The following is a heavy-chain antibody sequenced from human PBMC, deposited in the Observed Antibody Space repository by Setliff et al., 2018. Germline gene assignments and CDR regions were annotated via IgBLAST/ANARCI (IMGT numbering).Heavy chain of an antibody. D-gene: IGHD3-22*01. CDR3: VREGVDSRSSTDYRYYMDV. V-gene: IGHV4-59*01. Sequence: ETLSLTCTVSGDTLSVYYWSWVRQSPGQGLEWIGYIYSSGSTNYNPSLKSRVTMSADTSNNQFSLQLSSVTAADTAVYYCVREGVDSRSSTDYRYYMDVWGKGTTVTVSS. CDR2: IYSSGST. CDR1: GDTLSVYY. J-gene: IGHJ6*03.